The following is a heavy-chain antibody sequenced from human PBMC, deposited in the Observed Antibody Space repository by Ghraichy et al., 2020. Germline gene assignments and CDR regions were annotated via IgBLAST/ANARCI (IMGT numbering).Heavy chain of an antibody. CDR2: IYYSGST. V-gene: IGHV4-39*01. Sequence: SETLSLTCTVSGGSISSSSYYWGWIRQPPGKGLEWIGSIYYSGSTYYNPSLKSRVTISVDTSKNQFSLKLSSVTAADTAVYYCATNPYGYSSSWYPNWFDPWGQGTLVTVSS. CDR3: ATNPYGYSSSWYPNWFDP. J-gene: IGHJ5*02. CDR1: GGSISSSSYY. D-gene: IGHD6-13*01.